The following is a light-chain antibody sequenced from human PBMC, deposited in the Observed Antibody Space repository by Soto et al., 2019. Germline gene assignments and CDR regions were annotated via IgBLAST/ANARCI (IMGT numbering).Light chain of an antibody. CDR3: GTWDSSLSAHAV. CDR2: DNN. J-gene: IGLJ7*01. V-gene: IGLV1-51*01. Sequence: QSVWTQPPSVSAAPGQKVTDSCSGSSSNIGNNYVSWYQQLPGTAPKLLIYDNNKRPSGIPDRFSGSKSGTSATLGITGLQTGDEADYYCGTWDSSLSAHAVFGGATQLTVL. CDR1: SSNIGNNY.